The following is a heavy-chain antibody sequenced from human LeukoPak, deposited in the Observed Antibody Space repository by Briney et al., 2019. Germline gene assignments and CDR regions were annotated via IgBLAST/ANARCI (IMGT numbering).Heavy chain of an antibody. V-gene: IGHV3-7*03. J-gene: IGHJ6*02. CDR1: GFTFSSYA. Sequence: GGSLRLSCAASGFTFSSYAMSWVRQAPGKGLEWVASINSDGSEGYYADVVKGRFTISKDNAKNSLYLQMNSLRAKDTALYHCARNNGMDVWGQGTTVIVSS. CDR2: INSDGSEG. CDR3: ARNNGMDV.